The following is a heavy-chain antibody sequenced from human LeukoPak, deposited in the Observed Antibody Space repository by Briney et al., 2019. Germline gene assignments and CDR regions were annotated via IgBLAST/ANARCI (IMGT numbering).Heavy chain of an antibody. CDR1: QFNFNKFG. V-gene: IGHV3-23*01. Sequence: GGSLRLSCATSQFNFNKFGMTWVRQAPGKGLEWVSSISGNGGSTQYADSVQGRFAISRDNSKNTLYLQMNSLRAEDTAVYYCAKDRDYSNFVHYFFDYWGQGTLVTVSS. J-gene: IGHJ4*02. CDR2: ISGNGGST. D-gene: IGHD4-11*01. CDR3: AKDRDYSNFVHYFFDY.